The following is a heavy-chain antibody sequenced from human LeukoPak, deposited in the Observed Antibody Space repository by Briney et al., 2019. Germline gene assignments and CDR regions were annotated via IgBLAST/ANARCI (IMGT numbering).Heavy chain of an antibody. D-gene: IGHD2-2*01. V-gene: IGHV4-30-4*08. CDR2: IYYSGST. Sequence: SETLSLTCTVSGGTISSGDYYWSWIRQPPGKGLEWIGYIYYSGSTYYNPSLKSRVTISVDTSKNQFSLKLSSVTAADTAVYYCARDLLYCSSTSCHNNWFDPWGQGTLVTVSS. J-gene: IGHJ5*02. CDR1: GGTISSGDYY. CDR3: ARDLLYCSSTSCHNNWFDP.